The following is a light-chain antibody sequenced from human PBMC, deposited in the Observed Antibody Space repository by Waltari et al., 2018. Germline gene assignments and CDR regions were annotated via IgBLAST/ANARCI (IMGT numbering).Light chain of an antibody. Sequence: SYELTQPPSVSVSPGQTASITCSGDKLGDKYACWYQQKPGKTPVLVIYQHSKRPAGIPERFACSNSGNTATLTISGTQAMDEADYYCQAWDSSTGVFGGGTKLTVL. CDR1: KLGDKY. V-gene: IGLV3-1*01. CDR2: QHS. CDR3: QAWDSSTGV. J-gene: IGLJ2*01.